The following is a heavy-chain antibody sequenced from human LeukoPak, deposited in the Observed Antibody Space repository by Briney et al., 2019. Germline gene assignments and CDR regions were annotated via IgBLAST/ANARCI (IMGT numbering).Heavy chain of an antibody. V-gene: IGHV1-8*01. J-gene: IGHJ4*02. D-gene: IGHD2-2*01. CDR1: GYTFTSYD. Sequence: ASVKVSCKASGYTFTSYDINWVRQATGQGLEWMGWMNPNSGNTGYAQKFQGRVTMTRDTSTSTVYMELSSLRSEDTAVYYCNTRYCSSTSCYSEEDYWGQGTLVTVSS. CDR2: MNPNSGNT. CDR3: NTRYCSSTSCYSEEDY.